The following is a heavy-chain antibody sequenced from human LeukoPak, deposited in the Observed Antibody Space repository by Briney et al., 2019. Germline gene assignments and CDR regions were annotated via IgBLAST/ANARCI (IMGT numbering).Heavy chain of an antibody. CDR3: AKSGLVLLWFGEL. D-gene: IGHD3-10*01. V-gene: IGHV3-21*04. Sequence: GGSLRLSCAASGFTFRTYSMNWVRQAPGKGLEWVSSISSSSDYVYYADSVKGRFTISRDNSKNTLYLQMNSLRAEDTAVYYCAKSGLVLLWFGELWGQGTLVTVSS. J-gene: IGHJ4*02. CDR2: ISSSSDYV. CDR1: GFTFRTYS.